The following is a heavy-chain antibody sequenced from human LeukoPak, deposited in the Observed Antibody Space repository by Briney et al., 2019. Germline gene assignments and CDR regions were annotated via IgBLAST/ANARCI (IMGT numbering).Heavy chain of an antibody. CDR3: ARAVYYGSGSLHY. Sequence: QPGGSLRLSCAASGFTFSSYAMHWVRQAPGEGLEWVAVISYDGSNKYYADSVKGRFTISRDNSKNTLYLQMNSLRAEDTAVYYCARAVYYGSGSLHYWGQGTLVTVSS. CDR1: GFTFSSYA. V-gene: IGHV3-30*04. D-gene: IGHD3-10*01. J-gene: IGHJ4*02. CDR2: ISYDGSNK.